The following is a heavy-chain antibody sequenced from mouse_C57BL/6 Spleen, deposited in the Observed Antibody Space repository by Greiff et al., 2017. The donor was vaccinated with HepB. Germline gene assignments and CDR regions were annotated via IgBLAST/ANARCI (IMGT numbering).Heavy chain of an antibody. CDR3: ARWGYSNYTWCAY. D-gene: IGHD2-5*01. J-gene: IGHJ3*01. CDR2: IYPSDSET. Sequence: QVQLQQPGAELVRPGSSVKLSCKASGYTFTSYWMDWVKQRPGQGLEWIGNIYPSDSETHYNQKFKDKATLTVDKSSSTAYMQLSSLTSEDSAVYYCARWGYSNYTWCAYWGQGTLVTVSA. V-gene: IGHV1-61*01. CDR1: GYTFTSYW.